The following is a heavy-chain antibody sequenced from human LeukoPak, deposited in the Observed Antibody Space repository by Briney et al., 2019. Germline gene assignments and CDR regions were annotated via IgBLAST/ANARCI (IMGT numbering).Heavy chain of an antibody. CDR2: INHSGST. Sequence: PSETLSLTCTVYGGSFTYYLWSWTRQPPGKGLEWIGDINHSGSTNYNPALKSRVTISLETSKNQFSLELNSVTAADTAVYYCARRPDGFDIWGQGTMVTVSS. V-gene: IGHV4-34*01. J-gene: IGHJ3*02. CDR1: GGSFTYYL. CDR3: ARRPDGFDI.